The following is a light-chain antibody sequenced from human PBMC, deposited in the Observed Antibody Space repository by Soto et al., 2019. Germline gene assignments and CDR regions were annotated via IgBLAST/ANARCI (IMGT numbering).Light chain of an antibody. CDR1: SSDLGSYNR. CDR2: DVN. CDR3: SLYTSSSTYV. J-gene: IGLJ1*01. V-gene: IGLV2-18*01. Sequence: QSVLTQPPSVSGSPGQSVTISCTGISSDLGSYNRVSWYQQPPGTAPKTIIYDVNNRPSGVPDRFSGSKSGSTASLTISGLQAEDEADYYCSLYTSSSTYVFXTGTKVTVL.